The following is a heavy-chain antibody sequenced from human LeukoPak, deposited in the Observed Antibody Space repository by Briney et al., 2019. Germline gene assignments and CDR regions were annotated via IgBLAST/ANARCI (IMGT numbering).Heavy chain of an antibody. V-gene: IGHV3-53*01. CDR3: ARRWFDY. CDR2: IYSGGST. CDR1: GFPFSSYW. J-gene: IGHJ4*02. D-gene: IGHD4-23*01. Sequence: PGGSLRLSCVASGFPFSSYWMTWVRQAPGKGLEWVSVIYSGGSTYYADSVKGRFTISRDNSKNTLYLQMNSLRAEDTAVYYCARRWFDYWGQGTLVTVSS.